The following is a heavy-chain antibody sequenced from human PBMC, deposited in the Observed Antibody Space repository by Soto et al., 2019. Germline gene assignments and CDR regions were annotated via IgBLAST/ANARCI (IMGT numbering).Heavy chain of an antibody. V-gene: IGHV4-34*01. J-gene: IGHJ4*02. CDR3: ARAGYYTPGFDS. CDR2: INHSGRT. Sequence: SETLSLTCAVYGGSFSGYYWSWISQPPGKGLEWIGEINHSGRTNYNPSLKSRVTISVDTSKNLFSLKLSSVTAADTAVYYCARAGYYTPGFDSWGQGTLVTVSS. CDR1: GGSFSGYY. D-gene: IGHD3-3*01.